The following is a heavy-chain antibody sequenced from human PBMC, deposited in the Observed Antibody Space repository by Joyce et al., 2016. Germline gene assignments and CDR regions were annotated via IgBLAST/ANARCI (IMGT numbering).Heavy chain of an antibody. CDR3: ARARRGIILARGEMGEYLQH. J-gene: IGHJ1*01. D-gene: IGHD3-10*01. V-gene: IGHV4-34*01. CDR1: GGSLSGYY. CDR2: VNDRGST. Sequence: QVQLQEWGAGLLKPSETLSLTCAVYGGSLSGYYWSWMRQAPGMGLEWIGEVNDRGSTNYKPSLKSRATTSMDTSKNQFSLRLTTVTAADTAVYFCARARRGIILARGEMGEYLQHWGRGTVVIVSS.